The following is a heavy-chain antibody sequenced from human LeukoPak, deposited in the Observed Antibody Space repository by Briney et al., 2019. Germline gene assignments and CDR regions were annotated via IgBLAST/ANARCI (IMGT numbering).Heavy chain of an antibody. J-gene: IGHJ4*02. CDR2: IIPIFGTA. D-gene: IGHD3-22*01. CDR1: GGTFSSYA. Sequence: ASVKVSCKASGGTFSSYAISWVRQAPGQGLEWMGGIIPIFGTANYAQKFQGRVTITADESTSTAYMELSSLRSEDTAVYYCARAGATYYYDSSGYYLIDYWDQGTLVTVSS. CDR3: ARAGATYYYDSSGYYLIDY. V-gene: IGHV1-69*13.